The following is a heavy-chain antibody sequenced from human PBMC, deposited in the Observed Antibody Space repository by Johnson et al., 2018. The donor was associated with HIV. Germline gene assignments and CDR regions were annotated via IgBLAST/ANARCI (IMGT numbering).Heavy chain of an antibody. CDR2: ISYDGSNK. D-gene: IGHD3-10*01. CDR3: ARDSMVQGVMWAIDI. Sequence: QVQLVESGGGVVQPGRSLRLSCAASGFTFSSYGMHWVRQAPGKGLEWVAVISYDGSNKYYADSVKGRFTISRDNAKNSLYLQMNSRRAEDTALYYCARDSMVQGVMWAIDIWGQGTMVTVSA. V-gene: IGHV3-33*05. CDR1: GFTFSSYG. J-gene: IGHJ3*02.